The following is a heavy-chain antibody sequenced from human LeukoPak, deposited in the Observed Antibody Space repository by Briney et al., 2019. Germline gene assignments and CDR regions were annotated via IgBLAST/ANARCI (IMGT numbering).Heavy chain of an antibody. CDR2: IYYSGGT. Sequence: SETLSLTCTVSGGSISSSSYYWGWIRQPPGKGLEWIGSIYYSGGTYYNPSLKSRVTISVDTSKNQFSLKLSSVTAADTAVYYCARHHAGYSSSWDVNWFDPWGQGTLVTVSS. CDR1: GGSISSSSYY. D-gene: IGHD6-13*01. J-gene: IGHJ5*02. CDR3: ARHHAGYSSSWDVNWFDP. V-gene: IGHV4-39*01.